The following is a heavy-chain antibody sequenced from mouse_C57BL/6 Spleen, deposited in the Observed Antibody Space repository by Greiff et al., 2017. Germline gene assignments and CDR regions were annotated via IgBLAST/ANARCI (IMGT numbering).Heavy chain of an antibody. D-gene: IGHD2-1*01. Sequence: EVQGVESGGDLVKPGGSLKLSCAASGFTFSSYGMSWVRQTPDKRLEWVATISSGGSYTYYPDSVKGRFTISRDNAKNTLYLQMSSLKSEDTAMYYCARRDGNWYFDVWGTGTTVTVSS. J-gene: IGHJ1*03. V-gene: IGHV5-6*01. CDR1: GFTFSSYG. CDR2: ISSGGSYT. CDR3: ARRDGNWYFDV.